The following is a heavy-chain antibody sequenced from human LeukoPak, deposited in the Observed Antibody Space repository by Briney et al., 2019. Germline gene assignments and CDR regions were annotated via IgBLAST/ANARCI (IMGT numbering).Heavy chain of an antibody. CDR3: ASGWEFDY. D-gene: IGHD6-19*01. CDR1: GYSISSGYY. Sequence: PSETLSLTCTVSGYSISSGYYWGWIRQPPGKGLEWIGSIYHSGSTYYNPSLKSRVTISVDTSKNQFSLKLSSVTAADTAVYYCASGWEFDYWGQGTLVTVSS. CDR2: IYHSGST. J-gene: IGHJ4*02. V-gene: IGHV4-38-2*02.